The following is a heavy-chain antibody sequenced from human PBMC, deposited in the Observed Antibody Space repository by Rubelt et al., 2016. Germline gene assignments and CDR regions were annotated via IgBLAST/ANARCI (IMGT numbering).Heavy chain of an antibody. CDR2: IKQDGSEK. J-gene: IGHJ2*01. D-gene: IGHD6-19*01. Sequence: EVQLVESGGGLVQPGGSVRLSCSASGFTFSSYWMSWVRQAPGKGLEWVANIKQDGSEKYYVDSVKGRFTISRDNSKNTLYLQMNILRSADTAVYYCAKSPLSPLAARNSYFDVWGRGTLVTVSS. CDR3: AKSPLSPLAARNSYFDV. V-gene: IGHV3-7*03. CDR1: GFTFSSYW.